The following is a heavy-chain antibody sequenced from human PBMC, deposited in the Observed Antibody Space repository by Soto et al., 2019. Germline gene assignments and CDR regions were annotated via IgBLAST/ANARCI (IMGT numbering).Heavy chain of an antibody. CDR1: GFTFSTFT. V-gene: IGHV3-21*01. J-gene: IGHJ3*01. CDR2: ISTSGDST. Sequence: VESGGGLVKPGGSLRLSCAASGFTFSTFTLNWVRQAPGKGLEWVSSISTSGDSTYYEDSVRGRFTISRDNARASLFLQMDSLRADDTAMYSCTRDGVPPGGQGTMVTASS. CDR3: TRDGVPP. D-gene: IGHD3-3*01.